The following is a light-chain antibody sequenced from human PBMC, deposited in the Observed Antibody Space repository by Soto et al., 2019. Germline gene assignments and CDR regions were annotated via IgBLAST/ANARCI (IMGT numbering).Light chain of an antibody. CDR2: GAS. V-gene: IGKV1-39*01. Sequence: IPMTQSPSSLSASVGDRVTITCRASQTINIYLNWYYPKEGKAPDLLIYGASSVQSGVPSRFSSSGSGTDSTLTITSLQPEDYATYYCQQYYTAPTFGQGTKLEI. CDR3: QQYYTAPT. CDR1: QTINIY. J-gene: IGKJ2*01.